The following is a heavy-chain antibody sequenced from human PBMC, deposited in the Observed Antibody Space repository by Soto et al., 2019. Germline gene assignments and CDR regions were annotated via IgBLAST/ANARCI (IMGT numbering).Heavy chain of an antibody. D-gene: IGHD3-9*01. CDR1: GGSFSGYY. CDR3: ASGGILPGYKNWFDP. J-gene: IGHJ5*02. CDR2: INHSGST. Sequence: QVQLQQWGAGLLKPSETLSLTCAVYGGSFSGYYWSWIRQPPGKGLEWIGEINHSGSTNYNPSLKSRVTISVDTSKNQFSLKLSSVTAADTAVYYCASGGILPGYKNWFDPWGQGTLVTVSS. V-gene: IGHV4-34*01.